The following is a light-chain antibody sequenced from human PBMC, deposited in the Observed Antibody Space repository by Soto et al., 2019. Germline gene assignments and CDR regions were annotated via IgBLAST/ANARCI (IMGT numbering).Light chain of an antibody. Sequence: DIQMTQSPSPLSASVGDRVTITCRASQFISRHLNWYQQKPGKAPKLLIYAASTLQSGVPSRFSGSGSGTDFTLIISSLQPEDFAVYYCQQHGSSSQPWTFGQGTKVDIK. V-gene: IGKV1-39*01. CDR2: AAS. J-gene: IGKJ1*01. CDR3: QQHGSSSQPWT. CDR1: QFISRH.